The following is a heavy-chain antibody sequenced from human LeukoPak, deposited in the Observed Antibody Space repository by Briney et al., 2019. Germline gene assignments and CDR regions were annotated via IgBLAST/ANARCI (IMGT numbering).Heavy chain of an antibody. J-gene: IGHJ4*02. CDR2: INPNSGGT. CDR3: ARVGRATTVTQGYYFDY. CDR1: GYTFTGYY. V-gene: IGHV1-2*02. Sequence: GASVKVSCKASGYTFTGYYMHWVRQAPGQGLEWMGWINPNSGGTNYAQKFQGRVTITRDTPISTAYMELSRLRSDDTAVYYCARVGRATTVTQGYYFDYWGQGTLVTVSS. D-gene: IGHD4-17*01.